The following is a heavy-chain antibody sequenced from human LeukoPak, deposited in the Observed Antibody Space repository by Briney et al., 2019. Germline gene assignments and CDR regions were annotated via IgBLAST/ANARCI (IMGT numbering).Heavy chain of an antibody. Sequence: SETLSLTCTVSGDSISGYYWSWIRQPPGKGLEWIGQMYYIGSAKYNPSLTSRATTSVDTSKNQFSLKLTSVTAADTALYYCARSLKSNSRDAFDIWGQGTMVTVSS. V-gene: IGHV4-59*01. CDR2: MYYIGSA. J-gene: IGHJ3*02. CDR3: ARSLKSNSRDAFDI. CDR1: GDSISGYY. D-gene: IGHD2/OR15-2a*01.